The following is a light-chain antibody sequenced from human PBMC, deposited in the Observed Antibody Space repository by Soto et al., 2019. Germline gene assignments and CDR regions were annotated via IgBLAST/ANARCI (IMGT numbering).Light chain of an antibody. V-gene: IGLV2-14*01. CDR3: SSYTSSSTLDHYV. Sequence: QSALTQPASVTGSPGQSITISCTGTSSDVGGYNYVSWYQQHPGKAPKLMIYDVSNRPSGVSNRFSGSKSGNTASLTISGLQAKDEADYYCSSYTSSSTLDHYVFGTGTKVTVL. CDR2: DVS. J-gene: IGLJ1*01. CDR1: SSDVGGYNY.